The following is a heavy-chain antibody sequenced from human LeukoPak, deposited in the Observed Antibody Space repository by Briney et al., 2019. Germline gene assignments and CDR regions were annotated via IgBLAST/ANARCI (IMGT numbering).Heavy chain of an antibody. J-gene: IGHJ4*02. D-gene: IGHD3-10*01. V-gene: IGHV1-69*05. Sequence: SVKVSCKASGGTFSSYAISWVRQAPGQRLEWMGGIIPIFGTANYAQKFQGRVTITTDESTSTAYMELSSLRSEDTAVYYCALNYYGSGTFDYWGQGTLVTVSS. CDR2: IIPIFGTA. CDR3: ALNYYGSGTFDY. CDR1: GGTFSSYA.